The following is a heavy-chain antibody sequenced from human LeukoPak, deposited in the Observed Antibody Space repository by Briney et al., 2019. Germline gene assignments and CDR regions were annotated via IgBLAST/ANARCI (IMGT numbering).Heavy chain of an antibody. CDR1: GGSISSGGYY. J-gene: IGHJ6*04. Sequence: SQTLSLTCTVSGGSISSGGYYWSWIRQHPGKGLEWIGYIYYSGSTYYNPSLKSRVTISVDTSKNQFSLKLSSVTAADTAVHYCAGGVLEGLSFYGMDVWGKGTTVTVSS. D-gene: IGHD3-3*01. CDR3: AGGVLEGLSFYGMDV. CDR2: IYYSGST. V-gene: IGHV4-31*03.